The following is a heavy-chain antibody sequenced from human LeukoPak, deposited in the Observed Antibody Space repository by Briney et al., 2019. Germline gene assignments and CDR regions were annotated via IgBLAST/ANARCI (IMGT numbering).Heavy chain of an antibody. CDR1: GYTFTSYG. J-gene: IGHJ5*02. D-gene: IGHD2-2*01. CDR3: ARGCSSTSCYGNRGDWFDP. CDR2: ISAYNGNT. V-gene: IGHV1-18*01. Sequence: ASVEVSCKASGYTFTSYGISWVRQAPGQGLEWMGWISAYNGNTNYAQKLQGRVTMTTDTSTSTAYMELRSLRSDDTAVYYCARGCSSTSCYGNRGDWFDPWGQGTLVTVSS.